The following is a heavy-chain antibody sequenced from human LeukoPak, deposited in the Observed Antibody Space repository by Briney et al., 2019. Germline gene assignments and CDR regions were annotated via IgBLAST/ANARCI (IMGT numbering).Heavy chain of an antibody. CDR3: AGVYYYDSSGYQEG. J-gene: IGHJ4*02. Sequence: SETLSLTCTVSGGSISSYYWSWIRQPPGKGLEWIGYIYYSGSTNYNTSLKSRVTISVDTSKNQFSLKLSSVTAADTAVYYCAGVYYYDSSGYQEGWGQGTLVTVSS. CDR1: GGSISSYY. V-gene: IGHV4-59*01. D-gene: IGHD3-22*01. CDR2: IYYSGST.